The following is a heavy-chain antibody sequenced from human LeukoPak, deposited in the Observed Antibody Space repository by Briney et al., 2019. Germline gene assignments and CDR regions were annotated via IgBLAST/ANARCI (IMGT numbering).Heavy chain of an antibody. V-gene: IGHV1-69*04. Sequence: GASVKVSCKASGGTFSSYTISWVRQAPGQGLEWMGRIIPIFGIANYAQKFQGRVTITADKSTSTAYMELSSLRSEDTAVYYCAREVSGGEFDYWGQGTLVTVSS. D-gene: IGHD6-19*01. CDR2: IIPIFGIA. CDR1: GGTFSSYT. CDR3: AREVSGGEFDY. J-gene: IGHJ4*02.